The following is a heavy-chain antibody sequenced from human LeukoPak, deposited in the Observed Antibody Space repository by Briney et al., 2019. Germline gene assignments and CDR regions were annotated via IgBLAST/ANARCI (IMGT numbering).Heavy chain of an antibody. J-gene: IGHJ4*02. CDR1: GFTFSRFA. V-gene: IGHV3-23*01. D-gene: IGHD3-22*01. CDR3: ATYRRGYHDSSESYYFDY. Sequence: GGSLRLSCAASGFTFSRFAMSWVRQAPGKGLEWVSGISGSGDSTYYADSVKGRFTISRDDSKNTLYLQMNGLRAEDTAVYYCATYRRGYHDSSESYYFDYWGQGTLVTVSS. CDR2: ISGSGDST.